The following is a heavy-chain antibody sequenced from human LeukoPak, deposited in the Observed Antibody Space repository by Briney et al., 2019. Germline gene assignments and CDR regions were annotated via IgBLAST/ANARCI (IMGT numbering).Heavy chain of an antibody. CDR1: GFTFSSYE. CDR2: ITTSGRTI. Sequence: PGGSLRLSCAASGFTFSSYEMNWVRQAPGKGLEWVSYITTSGRTIYYADSVKGRFTISRDNAKNSLYLQMNSLRAEDTAVYYCARSGDDYGDYDAFDIWGQGTMVTVSS. J-gene: IGHJ3*02. CDR3: ARSGDDYGDYDAFDI. V-gene: IGHV3-48*03. D-gene: IGHD4-17*01.